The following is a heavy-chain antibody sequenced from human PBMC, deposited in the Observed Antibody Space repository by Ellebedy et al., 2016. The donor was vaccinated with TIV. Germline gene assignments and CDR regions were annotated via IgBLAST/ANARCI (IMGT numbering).Heavy chain of an antibody. D-gene: IGHD3-22*01. Sequence: GGSLRLSCAASGFTFTSYWMHWVRQAPGKELVWVSRIKGDGSSAGYADSVKGRFTISRDNAKNTLYLQMNSLRAEDTAVYYCARPGYNSSGYYWYYFDYWGQGTLVTVSS. J-gene: IGHJ4*02. CDR3: ARPGYNSSGYYWYYFDY. CDR2: IKGDGSSA. CDR1: GFTFTSYW. V-gene: IGHV3-74*01.